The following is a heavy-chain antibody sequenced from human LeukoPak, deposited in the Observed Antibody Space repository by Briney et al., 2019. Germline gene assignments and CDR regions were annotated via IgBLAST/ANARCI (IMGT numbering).Heavy chain of an antibody. CDR2: IYYSGST. J-gene: IGHJ4*02. CDR1: GGSISSSSYY. CDR3: ASHLLSGGNSPGGLGHFDY. V-gene: IGHV4-39*07. D-gene: IGHD4-23*01. Sequence: SETLSLTCTVSGGSISSSSYYWGWIRQPPGKGLEWIGSIYYSGSTSYNPSLKSRVTISVDTSKNQFSLNLSSVTAADTAVCYCASHLLSGGNSPGGLGHFDYWGQGTLVTVSS.